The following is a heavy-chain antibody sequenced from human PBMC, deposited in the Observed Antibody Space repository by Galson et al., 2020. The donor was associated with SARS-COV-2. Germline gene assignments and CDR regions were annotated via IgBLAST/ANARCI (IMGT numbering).Heavy chain of an antibody. CDR2: IAWNGEIT. Sequence: GGSLRLSCEASGFTIENYGLSWVRQRPGKGLEWVSGIAWNGEITGYGDSVKGRFTISRDNAKKSLYLQMDNLRGEDTALYYCARDWFELLAEGYAFDVWGQGTMVTVSS. V-gene: IGHV3-20*04. J-gene: IGHJ3*01. D-gene: IGHD5-18*01. CDR3: ARDWFELLAEGYAFDV. CDR1: GFTIENYG.